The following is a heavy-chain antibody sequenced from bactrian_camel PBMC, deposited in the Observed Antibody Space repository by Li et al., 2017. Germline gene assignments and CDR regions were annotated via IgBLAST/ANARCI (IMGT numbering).Heavy chain of an antibody. Sequence: QVQLVESGGGSVQAGGSLRLSCAASGYTYSSYCMGWFRQAPGKEREGVAAIDSDVSTSYADSVKGRFTVSKDHAKNTLYLQMSDLKPKDTGRYFCAAELTPSACLSAVPSYNYWGQGTQVTVS. V-gene: IGHV3S26*01. CDR2: IDSDVST. D-gene: IGHD2*01. J-gene: IGHJ4*01. CDR3: AAELTPSACLSAVPSYNY. CDR1: GYTYSSYC.